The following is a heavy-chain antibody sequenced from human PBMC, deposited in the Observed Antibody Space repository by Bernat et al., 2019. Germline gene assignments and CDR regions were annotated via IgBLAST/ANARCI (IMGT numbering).Heavy chain of an antibody. CDR1: GYTFTSYG. D-gene: IGHD2-15*01. V-gene: IGHV1-18*01. CDR3: ARVGVVVADTYYYYGMDV. CDR2: ISAYNGNT. J-gene: IGHJ6*02. Sequence: QVQLVQSGAEVKKPGASVKVSCKASGYTFTSYGISWVRQAPGQGLEWMGWISAYNGNTNYAQKLQGRVTMTTDTSTCTAYMELRSLRSDDTAVYYCARVGVVVADTYYYYGMDVWGQGTTVTVSS.